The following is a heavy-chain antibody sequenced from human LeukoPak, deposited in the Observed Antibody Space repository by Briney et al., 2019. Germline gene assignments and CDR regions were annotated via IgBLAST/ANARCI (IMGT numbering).Heavy chain of an antibody. CDR2: ISSSSSYI. V-gene: IGHV3-21*01. D-gene: IGHD1-26*01. CDR1: GFTFSSYS. J-gene: IGHJ3*02. Sequence: GRSLRLSCAASGFTFSSYSMNWVRQAPGKGLEWVSSISSSSSYIYYADSVKGRFTISRDNAKNSLYLQMNSLRAEDTAVYYCARVRRGGSYFAFDIWGQGTMVTVSS. CDR3: ARVRRGGSYFAFDI.